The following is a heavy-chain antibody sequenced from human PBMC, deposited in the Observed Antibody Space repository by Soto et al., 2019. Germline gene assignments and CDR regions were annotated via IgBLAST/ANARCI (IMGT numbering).Heavy chain of an antibody. CDR3: TWKGATFDY. CDR2: IRSKTSGGTA. V-gene: IGHV3-15*01. CDR1: GFTFSGAW. Sequence: EVQLVESGGGLVRPGESLRLSCAASGFTFSGAWMNWVRQPPGKGLEWVGLIRSKTSGGTADYAAPVKGRFIVSRDDSKNTLYLQMNSLKTEDTAMYYCTWKGATFDYWGQGTLVTVSS. J-gene: IGHJ4*02. D-gene: IGHD1-26*01.